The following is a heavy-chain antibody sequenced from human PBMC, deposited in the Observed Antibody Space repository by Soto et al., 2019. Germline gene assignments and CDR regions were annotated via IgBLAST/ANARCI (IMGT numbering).Heavy chain of an antibody. CDR1: GFTFSAFW. CDR3: ASDLCRTGEFFYDTFDV. V-gene: IGHV3-7*05. Sequence: EVQLVESGGGLVQPGESLRLSCAASGFTFSAFWMTWLRQAPGKGLEWVDNLKRDGTVTHYGDSVEGRCTISRDNAQNSLFLKLNSLRPEYTAMYYGASDLCRTGEFFYDTFDVWGQGTVVTVSS. D-gene: IGHD2-2*01. CDR2: LKRDGTVT. J-gene: IGHJ3*01.